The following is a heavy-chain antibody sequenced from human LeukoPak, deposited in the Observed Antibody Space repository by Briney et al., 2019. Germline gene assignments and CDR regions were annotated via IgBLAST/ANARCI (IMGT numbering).Heavy chain of an antibody. D-gene: IGHD1-7*01. CDR3: AKATGTGASDI. CDR1: GFTFSNYA. V-gene: IGHV3-23*01. Sequence: GGSLRLSCAASGFTFSNYAMHWVRQAPGKGLEWVSGISGSGGTTYYGDSVKGRFTISRDNSKSTLFLQMNGLRSEDTAVYYCAKATGTGASDIWGQGTTVTVSS. CDR2: ISGSGGTT. J-gene: IGHJ3*02.